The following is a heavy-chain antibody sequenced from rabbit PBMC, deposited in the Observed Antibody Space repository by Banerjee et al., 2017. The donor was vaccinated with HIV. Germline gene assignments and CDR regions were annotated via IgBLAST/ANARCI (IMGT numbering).Heavy chain of an antibody. CDR1: GFTISSSYW. V-gene: IGHV1S40*01. J-gene: IGHJ4*01. CDR3: ARDLAGVIGWNFNL. Sequence: QSLEESGGDLVKPGASLTLTCTASGFTISSSYWICWVRQAPGKGLEWIACIYTGSNSDTYYASWAKGRFTISNASSTTVTLQVTSLTVADTATYFCARDLAGVIGWNFNLWGPGTLVTVS. D-gene: IGHD4-1*01. CDR2: IYTGSNSDT.